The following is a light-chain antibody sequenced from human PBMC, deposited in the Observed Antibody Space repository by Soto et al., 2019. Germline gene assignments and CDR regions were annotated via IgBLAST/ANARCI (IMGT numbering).Light chain of an antibody. V-gene: IGKV3-20*01. CDR3: QQYASSPYT. Sequence: EIVLTQSPGTLSLSPGERATLSCRPSQSVSSNYLAWYQQKPGQAPRLLIYGASSRATGIPDRFSGSGSGTDCTLTISRLEPEDFAIYYCQQYASSPYTFGQGTKLEIK. CDR2: GAS. CDR1: QSVSSNY. J-gene: IGKJ2*01.